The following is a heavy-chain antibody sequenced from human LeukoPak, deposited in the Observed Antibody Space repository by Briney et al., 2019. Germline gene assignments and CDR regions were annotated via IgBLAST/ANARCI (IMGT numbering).Heavy chain of an antibody. V-gene: IGHV1-69*13. CDR1: GYTFTSYY. Sequence: SVKVSCKASGYTFTSYYMHWVRQAPGQGLEWMGGIIPLFGTANYAQKFQGRVTISAVESMSTAYMQLSSLRSVDTAVYYCARGWLAESTVVTPYNYWGQGTLVTVSS. J-gene: IGHJ4*02. CDR2: IIPLFGTA. D-gene: IGHD4-23*01. CDR3: ARGWLAESTVVTPYNY.